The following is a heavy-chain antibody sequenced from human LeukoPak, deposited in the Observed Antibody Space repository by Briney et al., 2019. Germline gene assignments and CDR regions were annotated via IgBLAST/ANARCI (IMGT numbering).Heavy chain of an antibody. D-gene: IGHD2-2*01. Sequence: SPKASFKAPGGTLSSYALRWGRPGPGEGLGWMREFFSILDTVNCTQKFRRSDTLTTDESTSTAYMELSSVRSEHTAVYYCARNEVVVPAASLRYYYYYGMDVWGEGATVTVSS. CDR1: GGTLSSYA. V-gene: IGHV1-69*05. J-gene: IGHJ6*04. CDR2: FFSILDTV. CDR3: ARNEVVVPAASLRYYYYYGMDV.